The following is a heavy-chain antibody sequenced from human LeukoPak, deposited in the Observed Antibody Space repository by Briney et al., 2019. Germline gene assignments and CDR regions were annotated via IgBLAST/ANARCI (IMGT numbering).Heavy chain of an antibody. V-gene: IGHV1-69*13. CDR3: AKWGPYDILTGRIN. D-gene: IGHD3-9*01. CDR2: IIPIFGTA. J-gene: IGHJ4*02. CDR1: GGTFSSYA. Sequence: ASVKVSCKASGGTFSSYAISWVRQAPGQGLEWMGGIIPIFGTANYAQKFQGRVTITADESTSTGYMELSSLRSEDTAVYYCAKWGPYDILTGRINWGQGTLVTVSS.